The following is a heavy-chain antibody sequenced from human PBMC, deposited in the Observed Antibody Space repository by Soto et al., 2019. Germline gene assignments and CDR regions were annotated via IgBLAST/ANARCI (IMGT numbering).Heavy chain of an antibody. CDR2: IRNKDNNYAT. CDR1: RFTFSDSA. J-gene: IGHJ4*02. CDR3: TSRRDWTAVDPFDY. V-gene: IGHV3-73*01. D-gene: IGHD5-18*01. Sequence: GGSLRLSCASSRFTFSDSALHWVRQASGKGLEWVGRIRNKDNNYATAYTASVKGRFTISRDDSKNTVYLQMNSLKIDDTAVYYCTSRRDWTAVDPFDYWGLGTLVTVSS.